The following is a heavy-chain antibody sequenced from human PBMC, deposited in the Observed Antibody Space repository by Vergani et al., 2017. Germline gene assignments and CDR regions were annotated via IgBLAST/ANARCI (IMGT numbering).Heavy chain of an antibody. CDR1: GFTFSSYA. D-gene: IGHD3-3*01. CDR2: ISGSGGST. V-gene: IGHV3-23*01. J-gene: IGHJ6*03. CDR3: AKDFSGYDFWSGYNYYDYYMDV. Sequence: EVQLLESGGGLVQPGGSLRLSCAASGFTFSSYAMSWVRQAPGKGLEWVSAISGSGGSTYYADSVKGRFTISRDNSKNTLYLQMNSLRVEGKAVYYCAKDFSGYDFWSGYNYYDYYMDVWGKGTTVTVSS.